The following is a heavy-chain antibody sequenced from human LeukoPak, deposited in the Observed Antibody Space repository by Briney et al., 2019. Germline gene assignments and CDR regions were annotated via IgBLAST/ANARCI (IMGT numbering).Heavy chain of an antibody. J-gene: IGHJ4*02. CDR1: GGSISSGGYY. D-gene: IGHD5-12*01. Sequence: SETLSLTCTVSGGSISSGGYYWSWIRQPPGQGLEWIGYIYQSGSTYHNPSLKSRVTISVDRSKNQFSLKLSSVTAADTAVYYCARATWPLCYFDYWGQGTLVSVSS. V-gene: IGHV4-30-2*01. CDR3: ARATWPLCYFDY. CDR2: IYQSGST.